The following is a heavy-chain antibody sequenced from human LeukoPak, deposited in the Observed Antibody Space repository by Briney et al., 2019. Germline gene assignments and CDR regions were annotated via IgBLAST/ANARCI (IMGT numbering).Heavy chain of an antibody. D-gene: IGHD6-13*01. CDR2: IIPILGIP. CDR3: ARDNHSGSWSWFDP. V-gene: IGHV1-69*10. CDR1: GGAFSSYA. J-gene: IGHJ5*02. Sequence: ASVKVSCKASGGAFSSYAVSWVRQAPGQGLEWMGGIIPILGIPNYGQKFQGRVTVNADESTSTANMELSSLRSEDTAVYYFARDNHSGSWSWFDPWGQGTLVSVSA.